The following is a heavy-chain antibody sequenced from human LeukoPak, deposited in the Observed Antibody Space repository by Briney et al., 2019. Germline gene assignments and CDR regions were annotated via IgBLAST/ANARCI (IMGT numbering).Heavy chain of an antibody. CDR2: ISRSGSI. CDR1: GFTFSNYE. J-gene: IGHJ4*02. Sequence: GGSLRLSCAASGFTFSNYEMNWVRQAPGKGLEWVSYISRSGSIYYADSVKGRFTNSRDNAKNSLYLQMNSLRAEDTAVYYCARALPSSWYYFDYWGQGTLVTVSS. CDR3: ARALPSSWYYFDY. V-gene: IGHV3-48*03. D-gene: IGHD6-13*01.